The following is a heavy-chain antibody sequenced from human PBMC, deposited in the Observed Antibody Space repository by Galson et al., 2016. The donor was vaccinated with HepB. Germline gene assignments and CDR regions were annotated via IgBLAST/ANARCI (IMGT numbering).Heavy chain of an antibody. CDR3: ARGGGYCGRTTCHFFFDL. J-gene: IGHJ2*01. V-gene: IGHV4-4*02. Sequence: SETLSLTCAVSGGSIGTSNWFTWVRQPPGRGLEWIGEIYNNGNTNYNPSLKSRVNMSGDKSKKQFSLKLTSVTAADTAVYYCARGGGYCGRTTCHFFFDLWGRGTLVTVSS. CDR2: IYNNGNT. CDR1: GGSIGTSNW. D-gene: IGHD5-12*01.